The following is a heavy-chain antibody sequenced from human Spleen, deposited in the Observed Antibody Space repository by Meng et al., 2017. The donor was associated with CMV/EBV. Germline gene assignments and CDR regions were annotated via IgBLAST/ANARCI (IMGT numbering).Heavy chain of an antibody. CDR1: GFTFSDYY. J-gene: IGHJ4*02. D-gene: IGHD2-8*02. CDR3: LRPNCTGDNCYLMH. Sequence: GGSLRLSCAASGFTFSDYYMSWIRQAPGKGLEWVSYISTSDSTIYYADSVKGRFTISRDNAKNSLYLQLNSLRAEDTAVYYCLRPNCTGDNCYLMHWGRGTLVTVSS. V-gene: IGHV3-11*01. CDR2: ISTSDSTI.